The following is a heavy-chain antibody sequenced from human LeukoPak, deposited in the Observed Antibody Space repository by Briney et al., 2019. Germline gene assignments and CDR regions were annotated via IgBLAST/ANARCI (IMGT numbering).Heavy chain of an antibody. D-gene: IGHD1-7*01. CDR2: INPNSGGT. J-gene: IGHJ5*02. CDR3: ARARGITGTAGFDP. Sequence: GASVKVSCKASGYTFTSYGISWVRQAPGQGLEWMGWINPNSGGTNYAQRFQGRVTMTRDTSISTAYMELSRLRSDDTAVYYCARARGITGTAGFDPWGQGTLVTVSS. CDR1: GYTFTSYG. V-gene: IGHV1-2*02.